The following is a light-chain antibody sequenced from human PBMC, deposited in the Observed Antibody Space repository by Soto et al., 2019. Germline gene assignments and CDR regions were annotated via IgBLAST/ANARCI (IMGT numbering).Light chain of an antibody. V-gene: IGLV1-40*01. J-gene: IGLJ1*01. CDR2: GNI. CDR1: ISNIGAGYD. CDR3: QSYDSTLSARYV. Sequence: CLLKQPPSVSGAPGQRFTISCTGSISNIGAGYDVHWYQQRPGTAPKLLIFGNINRPSGVPDRFSGSKSGTSASLAITGLQAEDEGDYYCQSYDSTLSARYVFGTGTKVTVL.